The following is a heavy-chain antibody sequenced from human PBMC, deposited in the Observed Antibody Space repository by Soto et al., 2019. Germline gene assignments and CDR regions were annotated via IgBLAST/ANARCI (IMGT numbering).Heavy chain of an antibody. CDR2: SNPILSMS. Sequence: QVQLVQSGAEVKKPGSSVKVSCKASGDTLSFYTINWVRQAPGLGLEWVGRSNPILSMSNYAQKFQGRVTMTADKSTNTAYMELRSLSSEDTAMYFCATSYGSGYRVCDSWGQGALVTVSS. CDR1: GDTLSFYT. V-gene: IGHV1-69*02. CDR3: ATSYGSGYRVCDS. D-gene: IGHD3-10*01. J-gene: IGHJ4*02.